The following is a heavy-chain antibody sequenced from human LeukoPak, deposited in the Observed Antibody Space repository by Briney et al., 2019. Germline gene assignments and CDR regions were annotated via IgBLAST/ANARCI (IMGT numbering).Heavy chain of an antibody. J-gene: IGHJ4*02. CDR1: GASISGYY. Sequence: SETLSLTCTVSGASISGYYWSWIRQPPGKGLEWFGYIYYTGRTKYNPSLESRVTISLDTSKNHLYLKLSSVTAADTAMYYCARHSRAYSSTSGTFEYWGQGTLVTVSS. D-gene: IGHD2-2*01. CDR3: ARHSRAYSSTSGTFEY. CDR2: IYYTGRT. V-gene: IGHV4-59*08.